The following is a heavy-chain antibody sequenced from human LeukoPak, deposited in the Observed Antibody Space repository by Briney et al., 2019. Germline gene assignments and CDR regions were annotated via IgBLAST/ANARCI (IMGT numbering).Heavy chain of an antibody. CDR3: ARGLAPLGFYDSSGYYYGNY. Sequence: PGGSLRLSCAASGFTFSSYSMNWVRQAPGKGLEWVSYISSSSSTIYYADSVKGRFTISRDNAKNSLYLQMNSLRAKDTAVYYCARGLAPLGFYDSSGYYYGNYWGQGTLVTVSS. CDR2: ISSSSSTI. D-gene: IGHD3-22*01. V-gene: IGHV3-48*04. CDR1: GFTFSSYS. J-gene: IGHJ4*02.